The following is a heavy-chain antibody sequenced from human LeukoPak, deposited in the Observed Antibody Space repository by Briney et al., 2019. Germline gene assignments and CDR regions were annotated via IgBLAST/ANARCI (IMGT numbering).Heavy chain of an antibody. CDR1: GFTFSSYS. V-gene: IGHV3-21*01. CDR2: ISSSSSYI. D-gene: IGHD2-2*01. J-gene: IGHJ5*02. CDR3: ARAPKYCSSTSCYVNWFDP. Sequence: GGSLRLSCAASGFTFSSYSMNWVRQAPGKGLERVSSISSSSSYIYYADSVKGRFTISRDNAKNSLYLQMNSLRAGDTAVYYCARAPKYCSSTSCYVNWFDPWGQGTLVTVSS.